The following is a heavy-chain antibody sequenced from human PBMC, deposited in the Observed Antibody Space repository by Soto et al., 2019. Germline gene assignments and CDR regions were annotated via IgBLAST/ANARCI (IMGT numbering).Heavy chain of an antibody. J-gene: IGHJ6*02. D-gene: IGHD3-10*01. CDR2: INHSGST. Sequence: SETLSLTCAVYGGSFSGYYWSWIRQPPGKGLEWIGEINHSGSTNYNPSLKSRVTISVDTSKNQFSLKLSSVTAADTAVYYCARLRIESMVRGVITWRYYYYGMDVWGQGTTVTVSS. V-gene: IGHV4-34*01. CDR1: GGSFSGYY. CDR3: ARLRIESMVRGVITWRYYYYGMDV.